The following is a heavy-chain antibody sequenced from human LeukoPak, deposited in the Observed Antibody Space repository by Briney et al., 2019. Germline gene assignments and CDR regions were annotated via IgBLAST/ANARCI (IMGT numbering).Heavy chain of an antibody. V-gene: IGHV3-30*02. Sequence: PGGSLRLSCAASGFTFSDYGMHWVRQAPGKGLEWVAFVRYDASNTYYADSVKGRFTISRDSSKNTLYLQMNSLRAEDTAVYYCAKNEPNGWYFDYWGQGTLVTVSS. CDR2: VRYDASNT. CDR3: AKNEPNGWYFDY. CDR1: GFTFSDYG. D-gene: IGHD6-19*01. J-gene: IGHJ4*02.